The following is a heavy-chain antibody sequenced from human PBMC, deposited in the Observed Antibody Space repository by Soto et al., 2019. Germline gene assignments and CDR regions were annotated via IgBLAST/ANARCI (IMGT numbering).Heavy chain of an antibody. V-gene: IGHV1-69*13. D-gene: IGHD1-7*01. Sequence: SVKVSCKASGGTFSSYAISWVRQAPGQGLEWMGGIIPIFGTANYAQKFQGRVTITADESTSTAYMELSSLRSGDTAVYYCASFSTGTWYFELWGRGTLVSVSS. J-gene: IGHJ2*01. CDR2: IIPIFGTA. CDR3: ASFSTGTWYFEL. CDR1: GGTFSSYA.